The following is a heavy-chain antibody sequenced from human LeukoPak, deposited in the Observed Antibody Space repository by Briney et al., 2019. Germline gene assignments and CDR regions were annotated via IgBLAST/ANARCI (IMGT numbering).Heavy chain of an antibody. CDR3: AKGGSSSWNS. D-gene: IGHD6-13*01. CDR1: GFTFSSYA. V-gene: IGHV3-23*01. J-gene: IGHJ4*02. Sequence: PGRSLRLSCAASGFTFSSYALSWFRQAPGKGQEWVSAISDNGVRTYYADSVKGRFTISRDNSKKTLYLQMNSLRTEDTAVYYCAKGGSSSWNSWGQGTLVTVSS. CDR2: ISDNGVRT.